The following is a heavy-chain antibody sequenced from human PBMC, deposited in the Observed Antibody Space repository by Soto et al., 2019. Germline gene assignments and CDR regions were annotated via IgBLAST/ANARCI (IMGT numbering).Heavy chain of an antibody. CDR3: ARGPSITMIVVGQLNY. CDR2: ISSSSSYI. D-gene: IGHD3-22*01. V-gene: IGHV3-21*01. J-gene: IGHJ4*02. Sequence: TGGSLRLSCAASGFTFSSYSMNWVRQAPGKGLEWVSSISSSSSYIYYADSVKGRFTISRDNAKNSLYLQMNSLRAEDTAVYYCARGPSITMIVVGQLNYWGQGTLVTVSS. CDR1: GFTFSSYS.